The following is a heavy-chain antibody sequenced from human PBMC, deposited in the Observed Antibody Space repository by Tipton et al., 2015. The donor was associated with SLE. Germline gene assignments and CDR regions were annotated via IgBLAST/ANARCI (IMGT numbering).Heavy chain of an antibody. J-gene: IGHJ2*01. CDR2: FYYSGST. D-gene: IGHD3-3*01. CDR3: ARVWSGYSSSYFDL. Sequence: TLSLTCTVSGGSISSHYWSWIRQSPGKGLEWIGYFYYSGSTKYNPSPKSRVTISGDTFKNQFSVKLSSVTAADTAIYYCARVWSGYSSSYFDLWGRGTLVTVSS. V-gene: IGHV4-59*11. CDR1: GGSISSHY.